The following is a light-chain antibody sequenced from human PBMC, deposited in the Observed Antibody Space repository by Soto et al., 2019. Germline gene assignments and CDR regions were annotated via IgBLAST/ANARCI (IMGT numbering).Light chain of an antibody. V-gene: IGKV3-15*01. CDR2: GAS. CDR3: QQYNNWPNT. J-gene: IGKJ5*01. Sequence: EIVITQSTATLSVSPGVGATLSCGASQSVSSNLAWYQQKPGQAPRLLIYGASTRATGIPARFSGSGSGTEFTLTISSLQSEDFAVYYCQQYNNWPNTFGQGTRLEI. CDR1: QSVSSN.